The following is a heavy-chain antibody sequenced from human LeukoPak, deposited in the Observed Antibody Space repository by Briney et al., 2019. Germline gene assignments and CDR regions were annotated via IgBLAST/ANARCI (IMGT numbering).Heavy chain of an antibody. CDR3: ARVPVTIFGVVIKRALNYFDY. Sequence: GRSLRLSCAASGFTFSSYAMYWVRQAPGKGLEWVAIISYDGSNKYYVDSVKGRFTISRDSSKNTLYLQMNSLRAEDTAVYYCARVPVTIFGVVIKRALNYFDYWGQGTLVTVSS. CDR1: GFTFSSYA. D-gene: IGHD3-3*01. J-gene: IGHJ4*02. V-gene: IGHV3-30*04. CDR2: ISYDGSNK.